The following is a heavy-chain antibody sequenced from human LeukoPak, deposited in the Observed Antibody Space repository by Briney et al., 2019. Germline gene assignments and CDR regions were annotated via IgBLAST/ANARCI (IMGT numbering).Heavy chain of an antibody. CDR2: IYYSGST. CDR3: ARSRKNDCSSTSCYTDY. D-gene: IGHD2-2*02. Sequence: GSLRLSCAASGFTFSSYAMSWVRQPPGKGLEWIGSIYYSGSTYYNPSLKSRVTISVDTSKNHFSLKVSSVTAADTAVYYCARSRKNDCSSTSCYTDYWGQGTLVTVSS. V-gene: IGHV4-39*02. J-gene: IGHJ4*02. CDR1: GFTFSSYA.